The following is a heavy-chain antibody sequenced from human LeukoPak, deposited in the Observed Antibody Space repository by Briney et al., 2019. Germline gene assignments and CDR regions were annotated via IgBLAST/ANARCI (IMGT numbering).Heavy chain of an antibody. Sequence: GESLKISCKASGYSFTNYWIGWVRQMPGKGLVWMGMIYPGDGETRYSPSFQGQVTISADKSTSTAYLQWSSLQASDTAMYYCARLSSGWYFDYWGQGTLVTVSS. J-gene: IGHJ4*02. CDR3: ARLSSGWYFDY. CDR1: GYSFTNYW. CDR2: IYPGDGET. V-gene: IGHV5-51*01. D-gene: IGHD6-19*01.